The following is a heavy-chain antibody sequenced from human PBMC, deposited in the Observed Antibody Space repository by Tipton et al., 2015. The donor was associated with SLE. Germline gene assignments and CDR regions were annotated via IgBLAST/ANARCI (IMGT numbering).Heavy chain of an antibody. CDR2: IYPGGSS. CDR3: TRGSNFDI. Sequence: TLSLTCTVSDYSISSGYYWGWIRQPPGKGLEWIGDIYPGGSSYYNPSLKSRINISIDTSKNQFSLRLGSVTAADTALYYCTRGSNFDIWGQGTIVTVSS. J-gene: IGHJ3*02. D-gene: IGHD2-2*01. CDR1: DYSISSGYY. V-gene: IGHV4-38-2*02.